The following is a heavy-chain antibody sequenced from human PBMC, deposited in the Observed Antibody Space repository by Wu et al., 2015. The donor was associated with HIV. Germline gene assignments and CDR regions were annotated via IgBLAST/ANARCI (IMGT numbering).Heavy chain of an antibody. Sequence: QVQLVQSGAEVKKPGASVKVSCKASGYTFTGYYIHWVRQAPGQGLEWMGWINPYIGGTNYAQKFQGRVTMTRDTSISTAYMELSRLRSDDTAMYFCARVHRSYSGSYSEFDPWGQGTQVTVS. CDR2: INPYIGGT. CDR1: GYTFTGYY. V-gene: IGHV1-2*02. J-gene: IGHJ5*02. CDR3: ARVHRSYSGSYSEFDP. D-gene: IGHD1-26*01.